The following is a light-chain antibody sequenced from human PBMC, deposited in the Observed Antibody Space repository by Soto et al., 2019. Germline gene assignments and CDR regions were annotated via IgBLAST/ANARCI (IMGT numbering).Light chain of an antibody. J-gene: IGLJ2*01. CDR2: DVS. CDR1: SSDVGSYNY. Sequence: QSALTQPASVSGSPGQSITISCTGTSSDVGSYNYVFWYQQLPGKAPKLMIYDVSNRPSGVSNRFSGSKSGNTASLTISGLQAEDEADYYCSSYTSSSTLVFGGGTKVTVL. CDR3: SSYTSSSTLV. V-gene: IGLV2-14*01.